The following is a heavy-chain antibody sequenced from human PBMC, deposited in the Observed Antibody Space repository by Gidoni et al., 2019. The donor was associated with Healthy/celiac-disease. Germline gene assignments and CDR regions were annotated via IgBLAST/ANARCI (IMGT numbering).Heavy chain of an antibody. J-gene: IGHJ4*02. V-gene: IGHV3-21*01. CDR2: ISGSNSYI. D-gene: IGHD5-12*01. Sequence: EVQLVESGGGLVKPGGSLRLSCAASGFTFSSSSMNWVRQAPGTGLEWVSSISGSNSYIYYADSVKGRFTISRDKAKNSLYLQMNSLRAEDTAVYYCAREYSGYDRVWGYYFDYWGQGTLVTVSS. CDR3: AREYSGYDRVWGYYFDY. CDR1: GFTFSSSS.